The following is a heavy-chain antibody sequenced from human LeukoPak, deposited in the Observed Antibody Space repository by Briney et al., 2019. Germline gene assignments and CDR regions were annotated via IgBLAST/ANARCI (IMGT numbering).Heavy chain of an antibody. Sequence: GGSLRLSCAASGFTFSSYSMSWVRQAPGKGLEWVSSITFGSTYIYYADSVKGRFTISRDNAKNSLYLQLNSLRAEDTAVYYCVRAVGHCSTTSCYAWLDPWGQGTLVTVSS. J-gene: IGHJ5*02. CDR1: GFTFSSYS. V-gene: IGHV3-21*01. CDR3: VRAVGHCSTTSCYAWLDP. D-gene: IGHD2-2*01. CDR2: ITFGSTYI.